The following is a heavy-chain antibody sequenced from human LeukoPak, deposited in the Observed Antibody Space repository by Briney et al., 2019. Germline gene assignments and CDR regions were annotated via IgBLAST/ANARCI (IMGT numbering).Heavy chain of an antibody. Sequence: GGSLRLSCAASGFTFSSYSMNWVRQAPGKGLEWVSYISRSISTIYQADSVKGRFTISRDNAKNSLYLQMNSLRAEDTAVYYCARGHSGSYPVEGYYFDYWGQGTLVTVSS. CDR3: ARGHSGSYPVEGYYFDY. D-gene: IGHD1-26*01. CDR2: ISRSISTI. J-gene: IGHJ4*02. CDR1: GFTFSSYS. V-gene: IGHV3-48*04.